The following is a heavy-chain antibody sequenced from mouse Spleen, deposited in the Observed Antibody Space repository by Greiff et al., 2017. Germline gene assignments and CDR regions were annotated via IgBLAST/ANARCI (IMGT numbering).Heavy chain of an antibody. D-gene: IGHD1-2*01. V-gene: IGHV5-9*04. CDR2: LSSGGGNT. CDR3: ARGGNSLLRLYFDY. Sequence: EVKVVESGGGLVKLGGSLKLSCAASGFTFSSSAMSWVRQTPEKRLEWVATLSSGGGNTYYPDSVQGRFTISRDNAKNTLYLQMSSMKSEDTAMYYCARGGNSLLRLYFDYWGQGTTLTVSS. CDR1: GFTFSSSA. J-gene: IGHJ2*01.